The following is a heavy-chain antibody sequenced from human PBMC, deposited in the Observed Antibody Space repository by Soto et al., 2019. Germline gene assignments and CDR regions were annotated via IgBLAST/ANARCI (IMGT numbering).Heavy chain of an antibody. Sequence: ASVKVSCKVSGYTLTELSMHWVRQAPGKGLEWMGGFDPEDGETIYAQKFQGRVTMTEDTSTDTAYMELSSLRSEDTAVYYCATDSQWTSLSNYYYGMDVWGQGTTVTVSS. CDR3: ATDSQWTSLSNYYYGMDV. CDR2: FDPEDGET. V-gene: IGHV1-24*01. D-gene: IGHD2-8*01. J-gene: IGHJ6*02. CDR1: GYTLTELS.